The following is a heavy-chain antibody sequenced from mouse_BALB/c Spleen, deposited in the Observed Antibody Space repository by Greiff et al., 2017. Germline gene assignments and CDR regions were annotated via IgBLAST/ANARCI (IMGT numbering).Heavy chain of an antibody. CDR2: ISYSGST. V-gene: IGHV3-2*02. D-gene: IGHD2-13*01. Sequence: EVQRVESGPGLVKPSQSLSLTCTATGYSITSDYVWNWIRQFPGNKLEWMGYISYSGSTSYNPSLKSRISITRDTSKNQFFLQLNSVTTEDTATYYGAREDGEYGEFAYWGQGTMVTVSA. CDR3: AREDGEYGEFAY. CDR1: GYSITSDYV. J-gene: IGHJ3*01.